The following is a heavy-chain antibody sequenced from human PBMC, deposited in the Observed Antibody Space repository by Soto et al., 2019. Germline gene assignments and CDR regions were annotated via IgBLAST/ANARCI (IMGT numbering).Heavy chain of an antibody. V-gene: IGHV1-24*01. CDR1: GYTLRELS. J-gene: IGHJ3*01. D-gene: IGHD3-9*01. CDR2: FDPENGRT. CDR3: ATDQGRYFGNQPPYYVCDV. Sequence: QVHLAQSGGEVKKPGASVKVSCKLFGYTLRELSIHWLRHAPGKGLEWMGGFDPENGRTKYAQKFKGRLTLTEDTSTETAYMELSSLRSDDTAVYFCATDQGRYFGNQPPYYVCDVWGQGTMVSVSS.